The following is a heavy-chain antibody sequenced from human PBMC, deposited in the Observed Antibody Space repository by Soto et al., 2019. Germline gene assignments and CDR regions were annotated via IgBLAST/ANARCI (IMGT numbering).Heavy chain of an antibody. J-gene: IGHJ6*02. CDR1: GYSLTSYW. Sequence: PGESLKISCKGSGYSLTSYWIGWVRQMPGKGLEWMGIIYPGDSDIRYSPSFQGQVTISADKSSSTAYLQWSGLKASDTAIYYCARRRPYGGNSYYCMDGWGRETTVTVSS. V-gene: IGHV5-51*01. D-gene: IGHD2-15*01. CDR3: ARRRPYGGNSYYCMDG. CDR2: IYPGDSDI.